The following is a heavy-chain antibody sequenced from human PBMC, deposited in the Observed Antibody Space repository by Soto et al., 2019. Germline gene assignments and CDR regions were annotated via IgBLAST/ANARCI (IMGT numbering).Heavy chain of an antibody. J-gene: IGHJ5*02. V-gene: IGHV1-3*01. D-gene: IGHD3-16*01. Sequence: GASVKVSCKASGYTFTSYAMHWVRQAPEQRLEWMGWINAGNGNTKYSQKFQGRVTITRDTSASTAYMELSSLRSEDTAVYYCARGIMITSRWFHPWGQGTLVTVSS. CDR1: GYTFTSYA. CDR3: ARGIMITSRWFHP. CDR2: INAGNGNT.